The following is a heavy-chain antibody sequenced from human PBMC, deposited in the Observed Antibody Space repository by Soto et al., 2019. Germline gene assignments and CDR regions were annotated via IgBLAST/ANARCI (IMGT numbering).Heavy chain of an antibody. CDR1: GFTFSSYG. Sequence: QPGGSLRLSCAASGFTFSSYGMHWVRQAPGKGLEWVAVISYDGSNKYYADSVKGRFTISRDNSKNTLYLQMNSLRAEDTAVYYCAKDKGLHWFDPWGQGTLVTVS. CDR3: AKDKGLHWFDP. V-gene: IGHV3-30*18. J-gene: IGHJ5*02. CDR2: ISYDGSNK.